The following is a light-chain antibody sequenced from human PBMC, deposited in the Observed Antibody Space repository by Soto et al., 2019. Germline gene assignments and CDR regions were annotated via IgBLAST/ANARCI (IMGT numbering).Light chain of an antibody. CDR3: QQYHNLPIT. CDR1: QDISSS. CDR2: DAS. Sequence: DIQMTQSPSSLSASVGDRVTITCQASQDISSSLNWYQQKPGKAPKLLIYDASNLETGVPSRFSGSGSGTDFTFTISSLQPEDIGTYYCQQYHNLPITFGQGTRRETK. V-gene: IGKV1-33*01. J-gene: IGKJ5*01.